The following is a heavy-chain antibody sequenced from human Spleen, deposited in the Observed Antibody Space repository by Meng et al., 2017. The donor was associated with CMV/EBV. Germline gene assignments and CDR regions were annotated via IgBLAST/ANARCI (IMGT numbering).Heavy chain of an antibody. Sequence: GSGHNFADYWVAWVRQMPGKGPEWMGIIYPGDSDTRYSPSFQGQVTISADKSISTAYLQWSSLKASDTAVYYCASTATSYSSSSLLYWGQGTLVTVSS. J-gene: IGHJ4*02. CDR1: GHNFADYW. CDR3: ASTATSYSSSSLLY. V-gene: IGHV5-51*01. CDR2: IYPGDSDT. D-gene: IGHD6-6*01.